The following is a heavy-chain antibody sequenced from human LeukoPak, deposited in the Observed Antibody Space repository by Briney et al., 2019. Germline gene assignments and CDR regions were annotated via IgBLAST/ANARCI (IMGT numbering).Heavy chain of an antibody. CDR1: GFTFSSYA. V-gene: IGHV3-23*01. CDR2: ISGSGGNT. J-gene: IGHJ4*02. D-gene: IGHD1-26*01. Sequence: PGGSLRLSCAASGFTFSSYAMNWVRQAPGKGLEWVSTISGSGGNTYYAGSVKGRFTVSRDNSKNTLYLQMGSLRSEDMAVYYCARGQRWELLPSYLEYWGQGTLVTVSS. CDR3: ARGQRWELLPSYLEY.